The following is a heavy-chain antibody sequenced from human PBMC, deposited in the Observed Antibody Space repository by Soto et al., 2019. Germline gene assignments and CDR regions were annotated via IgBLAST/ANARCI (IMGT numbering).Heavy chain of an antibody. Sequence: SETLSLTCTVSGGSISSGGYYWSWIRQHPGKGLEWIGYIYYSGSTYYNPSLESRLTISIDTSKNQFSLKLRSVTAADTAVYYCARDKSDCSGGSCYPYYYYGMDVWGQGTTVTVSS. J-gene: IGHJ6*02. V-gene: IGHV4-31*03. D-gene: IGHD2-15*01. CDR1: GGSISSGGYY. CDR2: IYYSGST. CDR3: ARDKSDCSGGSCYPYYYYGMDV.